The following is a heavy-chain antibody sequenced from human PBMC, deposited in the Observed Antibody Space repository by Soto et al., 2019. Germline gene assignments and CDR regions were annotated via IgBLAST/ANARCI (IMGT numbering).Heavy chain of an antibody. CDR2: ISGSGGST. CDR1: GFTFSSYA. J-gene: IGHJ4*02. Sequence: PGGSLRLSCAASGFTFSSYAMSWVRQAPGKWLEWVSAISGSGGSTYYADSVKGRFTISRDNSKNTLYLQMNSLRAEDTAVYYCAKVPVVATTYYYFDYWGQGXLVTVYS. CDR3: AKVPVVATTYYYFDY. V-gene: IGHV3-23*01. D-gene: IGHD5-12*01.